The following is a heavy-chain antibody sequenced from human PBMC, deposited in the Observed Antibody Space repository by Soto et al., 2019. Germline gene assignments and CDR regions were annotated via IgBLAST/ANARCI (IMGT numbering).Heavy chain of an antibody. J-gene: IGHJ6*02. V-gene: IGHV1-69*02. CDR3: ARAREMATQWEDYYYGMDV. Sequence: QVQLVQSGAEVKKPGSSVKVSCKASGGTFSSYTISWVRQAPGQGLEWMGRIIPILGIANYAQKFQGRVTITATKATSTAYMELGSLRSEDTAVYYCARAREMATQWEDYYYGMDVWGQGTTVTVSS. D-gene: IGHD5-12*01. CDR1: GGTFSSYT. CDR2: IIPILGIA.